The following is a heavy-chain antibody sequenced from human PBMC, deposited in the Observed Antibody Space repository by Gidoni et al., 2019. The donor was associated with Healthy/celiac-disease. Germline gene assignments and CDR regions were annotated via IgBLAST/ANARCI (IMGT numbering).Heavy chain of an antibody. J-gene: IGHJ6*02. D-gene: IGHD6-25*01. CDR1: GYTFTSYA. CDR2: INAGNGNT. V-gene: IGHV1-3*01. CDR3: ASSRRLADGMDV. Sequence: QVQLVQSGAEVTKPGASVKVSCQASGYTFTSYAMHWVRQAPGQRLEWMGWINAGNGNTKYSQKFQGRVTITRDTSASTAYMELSSLRSEDTAVYYCASSRRLADGMDVWGQGTTVTVSS.